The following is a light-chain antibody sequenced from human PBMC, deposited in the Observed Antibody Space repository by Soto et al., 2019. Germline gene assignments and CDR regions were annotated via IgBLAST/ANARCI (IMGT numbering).Light chain of an antibody. V-gene: IGKV1-16*01. CDR3: QQYGNYPYT. J-gene: IGKJ2*01. CDR1: QGITDR. Sequence: DIQMTQSPSSLSASVGDRVTLTCRASQGITDRLTWFQPKPGKAPKSLIYDASTLQYGVPSRFSGGGSGTDFTLTISSLQPEDSATYYCQQYGNYPYTFGLGTKLEIK. CDR2: DAS.